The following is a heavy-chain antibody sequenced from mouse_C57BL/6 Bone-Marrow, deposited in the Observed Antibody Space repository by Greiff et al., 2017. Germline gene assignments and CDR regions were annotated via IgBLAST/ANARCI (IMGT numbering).Heavy chain of an antibody. J-gene: IGHJ1*03. CDR3: AKELIYYYGSSYFYWYFDV. CDR2: ILPGSGRT. V-gene: IGHV1-9*01. Sequence: VQLQQSGAELMKPGASVKLSCKATGYTFTGYWIEWVKQRPGHGLEWIGEILPGSGRTNYTEKFKGKATFTADTSSNTAYMQLSSLTTEDSAIYYCAKELIYYYGSSYFYWYFDVWGTGTTVTVSS. D-gene: IGHD1-1*01. CDR1: GYTFTGYW.